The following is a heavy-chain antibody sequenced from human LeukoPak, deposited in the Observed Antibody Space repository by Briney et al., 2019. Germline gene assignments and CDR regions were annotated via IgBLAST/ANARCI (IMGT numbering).Heavy chain of an antibody. CDR2: ISGSSRHK. CDR1: GFTFGSYA. CDR3: ARTANFAAGYYIDY. J-gene: IGHJ4*02. V-gene: IGHV3-21*01. D-gene: IGHD6-13*01. Sequence: GGSLRLSCAASGFTFGSYAMSWVRQAPGKGLEWVSSISGSSRHKYYADSVKGRFTISRDNAKNSLYLQMNSLRAEDTAVYYCARTANFAAGYYIDYWGQGTLVTVSS.